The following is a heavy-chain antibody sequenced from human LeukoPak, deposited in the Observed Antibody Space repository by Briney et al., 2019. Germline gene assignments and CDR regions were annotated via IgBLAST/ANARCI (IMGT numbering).Heavy chain of an antibody. J-gene: IGHJ3*02. V-gene: IGHV3-33*01. CDR3: ERDQSVGAAFDI. Sequence: PGRSLRLSCAASGFTFSSYGMHWVRQAPGKGLEWVAVIWYDGSSKYYAESVKGRFTISRDNSKNTLYLQMNSLRAEDRAVYYCERDQSVGAAFDIWGQGTMVTVSS. CDR2: IWYDGSSK. D-gene: IGHD1-26*01. CDR1: GFTFSSYG.